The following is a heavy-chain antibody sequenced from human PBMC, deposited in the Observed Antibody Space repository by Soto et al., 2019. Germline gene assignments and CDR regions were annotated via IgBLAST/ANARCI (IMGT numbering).Heavy chain of an antibody. Sequence: PSVKVSCKASGYPFKSYDVMWLRKAPGQGLEWMGWISGHNGKADYAENFQGRVIMTTDTSTATASMDLRGLRPDDTAVYYCARKGYIGNFAMDVWGQGTTVTVSS. J-gene: IGHJ6*02. D-gene: IGHD5-12*01. CDR1: GYPFKSYD. CDR2: ISGHNGKA. CDR3: ARKGYIGNFAMDV. V-gene: IGHV1-18*04.